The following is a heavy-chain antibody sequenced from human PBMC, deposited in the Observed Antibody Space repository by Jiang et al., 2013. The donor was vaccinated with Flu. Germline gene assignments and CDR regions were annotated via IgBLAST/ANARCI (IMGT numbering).Heavy chain of an antibody. J-gene: IGHJ3*02. Sequence: TFSSYAISWVRQAPGQGLEWMGRIIPILGIANYAQKFQGRVTITADKSTSTAYMELSSLRSEDTAVYYCARDRGAVYYYYGQDAFDIWGQGTMVTVSS. D-gene: IGHD3-22*01. CDR1: TFSSYA. CDR2: IIPILGIA. CDR3: ARDRGAVYYYYGQDAFDI. V-gene: IGHV1-69*04.